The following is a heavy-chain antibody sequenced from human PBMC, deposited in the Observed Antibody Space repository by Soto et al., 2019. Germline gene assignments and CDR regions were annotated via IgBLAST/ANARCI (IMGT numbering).Heavy chain of an antibody. D-gene: IGHD2-2*01. CDR2: SHCRCKWYN. CDR3: AREYCSSTSCYVLEGRLIYSYYYGMDI. V-gene: IGHV6-1*01. J-gene: IGHJ6*02. Sequence: SHTLPVTCDMLGDSVYSNSAAWNCIRQSLSRGLDRPRRSHCRCKWYNDYAVSVKSRITIKPDTSKNQFSLQLNSVTHEDTAVYYCAREYCSSTSCYVLEGRLIYSYYYGMDIWGQGTTVTIYS. CDR1: GDSVYSNSAA.